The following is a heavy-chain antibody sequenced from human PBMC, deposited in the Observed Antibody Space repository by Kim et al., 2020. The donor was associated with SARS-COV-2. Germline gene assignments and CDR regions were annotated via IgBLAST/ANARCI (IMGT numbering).Heavy chain of an antibody. Sequence: SETLSLTCTVSGASMTDSGYYYWGWIRQPPGKGLEYIGSIYSGTTYYNPSLKRRVTISEDTTKNQFYLHVSSVTAADTAMYYCTSPVLGAEINAFDIGGQGTMVTVS. CDR2: IYSGTT. J-gene: IGHJ3*02. CDR1: GASMTDSGYYY. CDR3: TSPVLGAEINAFDI. V-gene: IGHV4-39*01. D-gene: IGHD3-10*02.